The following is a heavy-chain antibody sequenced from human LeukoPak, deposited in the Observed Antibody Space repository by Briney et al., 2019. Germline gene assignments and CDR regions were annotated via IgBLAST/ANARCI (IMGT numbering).Heavy chain of an antibody. V-gene: IGHV3-48*03. Sequence: GGSLRLSCSASGFTFSSYWMTWVRQAPGKGLEWVSYISSSGGTMDYADSVKGRFTVSRDNGKKLVHLQLNSLRAEDTAVYFCARIPHPDYADAQWGQGTLVIVSS. D-gene: IGHD4-17*01. CDR1: GFTFSSYW. CDR3: ARIPHPDYADAQ. CDR2: ISSSGGTM. J-gene: IGHJ4*02.